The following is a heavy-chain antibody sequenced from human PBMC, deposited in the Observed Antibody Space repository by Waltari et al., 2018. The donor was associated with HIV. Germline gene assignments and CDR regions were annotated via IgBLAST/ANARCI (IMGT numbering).Heavy chain of an antibody. V-gene: IGHV5-51*01. Sequence: EVQLVQSGAEVKKPGESLSISCKGSGYSFTTYWIGWVRQVPGKGLGARGCIYPGHSDTTYSPSFEGQVTMSVDKSLNTAYLQWSSLKASDTAMYYCARHPYGGSSYGGGFDHWGQGTLVTVSS. J-gene: IGHJ4*02. CDR3: ARHPYGGSSYGGGFDH. CDR2: IYPGHSDT. CDR1: GYSFTTYW. D-gene: IGHD1-26*01.